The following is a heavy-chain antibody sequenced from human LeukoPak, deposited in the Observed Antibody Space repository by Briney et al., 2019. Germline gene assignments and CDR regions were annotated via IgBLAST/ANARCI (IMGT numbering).Heavy chain of an antibody. J-gene: IGHJ4*02. CDR3: AKDIADAYDSSGYSS. Sequence: GGSLRLSCAASGFTFDDYAMHWVRQAPGKGLEWVSGISWNSGSIGYADSVKGRFTISRDNAKNSLCLQMNSLRAEDTALYYCAKDIADAYDSSGYSSWGQGTLVTVSS. CDR2: ISWNSGSI. V-gene: IGHV3-9*01. D-gene: IGHD3-22*01. CDR1: GFTFDDYA.